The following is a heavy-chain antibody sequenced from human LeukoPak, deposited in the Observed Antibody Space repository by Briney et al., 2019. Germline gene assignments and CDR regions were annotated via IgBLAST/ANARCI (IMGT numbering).Heavy chain of an antibody. D-gene: IGHD3-10*01. CDR1: GYTFTGYY. V-gene: IGHV1-2*02. CDR3: ARVLWFGENWFDP. Sequence: GASVKVSCKASGYTFTGYYMHWVRQAPGQGLEWMGWINPNSGGTNYAQKFQGRVTMTRDTSISTAYMELSRLRSDDTAVYYCARVLWFGENWFDPWGQGTLVTVSS. CDR2: INPNSGGT. J-gene: IGHJ5*02.